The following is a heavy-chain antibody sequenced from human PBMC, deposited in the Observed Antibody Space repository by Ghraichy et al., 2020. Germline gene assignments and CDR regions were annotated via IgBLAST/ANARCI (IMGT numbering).Heavy chain of an antibody. V-gene: IGHV4-39*01. D-gene: IGHD3-22*01. CDR1: GGSISSISYY. CDR3: ASVTYYYDSSGYYIPGYFQH. J-gene: IGHJ1*01. Sequence: SETLSLTCTVSGGSISSISYYWGWIRQPPGKGLEWIGSIYYSGSTYYNPSLKSRVTISVDTSKNQFSLKLSSVTAADTAVYYCASVTYYYDSSGYYIPGYFQHWGQGTLVTVSS. CDR2: IYYSGST.